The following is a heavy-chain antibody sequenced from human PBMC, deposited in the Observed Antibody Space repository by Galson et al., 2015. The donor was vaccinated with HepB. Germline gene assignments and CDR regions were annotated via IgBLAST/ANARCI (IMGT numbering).Heavy chain of an antibody. J-gene: IGHJ4*02. Sequence: SLRLSCAASGFTFSSYALSWVRQAPGKGLEWVSAISGSGGSTYYADSVKGRFTISRDNSKNTLYLQMNSLRAEDTAVYYCARISGSYAVGRFDYWGQGTLVTVSS. V-gene: IGHV3-23*01. D-gene: IGHD1-26*01. CDR3: ARISGSYAVGRFDY. CDR2: ISGSGGST. CDR1: GFTFSSYA.